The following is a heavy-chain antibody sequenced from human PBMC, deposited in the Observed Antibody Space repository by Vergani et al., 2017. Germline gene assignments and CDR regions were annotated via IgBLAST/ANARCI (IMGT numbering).Heavy chain of an antibody. CDR1: GGSISSGSNY. CDR3: ARDGESCSGGVCYSGWFDP. D-gene: IGHD2-15*01. Sequence: QVQLQESGPGLVKPSQTLSLTCSVSGGSISSGSNYWSWIRQPAGKGLEWIGRIYSSGSTNYNPSLKGRVTMSVDTSKNQFSLKLTSVAAADTAVYYCARDGESCSGGVCYSGWFDPWGQGTLVTVSS. CDR2: IYSSGST. V-gene: IGHV4-61*02. J-gene: IGHJ5*02.